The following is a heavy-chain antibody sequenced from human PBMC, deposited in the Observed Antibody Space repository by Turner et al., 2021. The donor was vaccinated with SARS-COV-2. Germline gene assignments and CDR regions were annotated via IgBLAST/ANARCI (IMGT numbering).Heavy chain of an antibody. Sequence: QLQLQESGPGLVKPSETLSLTCTVSGGSISSSSYYWGWIRPPPGKGLGWIGGIYYSGGTYYDPSLKSRVTISVDTSKNQFSLKLSSVTAADTAVYYCATLVARQLVKAGWYFDLWGRGTLVTVSS. D-gene: IGHD6-13*01. CDR1: GGSISSSSYY. CDR2: IYYSGGT. CDR3: ATLVARQLVKAGWYFDL. J-gene: IGHJ2*01. V-gene: IGHV4-39*01.